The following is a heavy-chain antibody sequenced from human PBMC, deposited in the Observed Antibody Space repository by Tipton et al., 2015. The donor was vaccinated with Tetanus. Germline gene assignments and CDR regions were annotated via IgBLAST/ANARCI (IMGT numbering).Heavy chain of an antibody. CDR2: IYYSGTT. J-gene: IGHJ2*01. D-gene: IGHD5-12*01. Sequence: TLSLTCTVSDGPVSSGGHYWGWVRQLPGKGLEWIGCIYYSGTTYYNPSLRSRLSISVDTSKNQFSLSLASVTAADTAIYYCARAELRRGFSGYPYYDLWGRGILVTVSS. V-gene: IGHV4-31*03. CDR1: DGPVSSGGHY. CDR3: ARAELRRGFSGYPYYDL.